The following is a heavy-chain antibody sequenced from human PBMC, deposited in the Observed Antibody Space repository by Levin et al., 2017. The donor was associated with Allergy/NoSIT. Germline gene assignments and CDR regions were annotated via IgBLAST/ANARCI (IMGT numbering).Heavy chain of an antibody. D-gene: IGHD2-8*01. Sequence: SCAASGFTIGSYGMNWVRQAPGKGLEWVSAISGGGSSTYFADSVKGRFTLSRDTSKNTVYLQMNTLRAEDTAVYYGAKGTVLMHSGANPHYFDCWGQGTLVTVSS. CDR2: ISGGGSST. CDR1: GFTIGSYG. V-gene: IGHV3-23*01. J-gene: IGHJ4*02. CDR3: AKGTVLMHSGANPHYFDC.